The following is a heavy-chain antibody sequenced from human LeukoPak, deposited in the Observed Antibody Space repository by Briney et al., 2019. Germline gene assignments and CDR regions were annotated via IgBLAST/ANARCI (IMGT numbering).Heavy chain of an antibody. D-gene: IGHD1-26*01. CDR2: ISWNSGSI. J-gene: IGHJ4*02. Sequence: PGRSLRLSCAASGFTFDDYAMHWVRQAPGKGLEWVSGISWNSGSIGYADSVKGRFTISRDNAKNSLYLQMNSLRAEDTALYYCARELSGSYFDYWGQGTLVTVSS. V-gene: IGHV3-9*01. CDR3: ARELSGSYFDY. CDR1: GFTFDDYA.